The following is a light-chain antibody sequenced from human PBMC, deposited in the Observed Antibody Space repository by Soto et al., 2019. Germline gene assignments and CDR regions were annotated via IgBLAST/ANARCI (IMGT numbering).Light chain of an antibody. J-gene: IGLJ3*02. CDR2: EDN. CDR1: SGSIASNY. Sequence: NFMLTQPHSVSESPGKTVTISCTRSSGSIASNYVQWYQQRPGSAPTTVIYEDNQRPSGGPDRFSGSIDSSSNSASLTISRLKTEDEADYYCQSYDSSNRVFGGGTKLTVL. V-gene: IGLV6-57*03. CDR3: QSYDSSNRV.